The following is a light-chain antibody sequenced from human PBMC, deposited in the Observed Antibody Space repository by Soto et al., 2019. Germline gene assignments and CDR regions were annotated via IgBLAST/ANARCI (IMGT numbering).Light chain of an antibody. J-gene: IGLJ1*01. V-gene: IGLV2-11*01. Sequence: QSVLTQPRSVSGSPGQSVTISCTGTSSDVGGYEYVSWYQQHPGKAPKLMIYDVSKRPSGVPDRFSGSKSGNTASLTISGLQAEDDAAYYCCSYAGSYTFVFGTGTKVTVL. CDR3: CSYAGSYTFV. CDR1: SSDVGGYEY. CDR2: DVS.